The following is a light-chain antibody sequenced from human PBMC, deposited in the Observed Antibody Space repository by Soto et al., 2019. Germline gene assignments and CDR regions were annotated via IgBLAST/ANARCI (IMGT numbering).Light chain of an antibody. CDR2: EVT. V-gene: IGLV2-8*01. J-gene: IGLJ3*02. Sequence: QSVLTQPPSASGSPGRSVTISCTGTSSDVGGYDYVSWFQQHPGKAPKLIIYEVTKRPSGVPDRFSASKSGNTASLTVSGLQAEDAADYYCSSFVAGNNYWVFGGGTKLTVL. CDR1: SSDVGGYDY. CDR3: SSFVAGNNYWV.